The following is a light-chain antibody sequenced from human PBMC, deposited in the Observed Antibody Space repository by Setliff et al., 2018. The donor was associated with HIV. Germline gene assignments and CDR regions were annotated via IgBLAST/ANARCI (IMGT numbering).Light chain of an antibody. CDR2: DVS. V-gene: IGLV2-11*01. CDR1: SSDVGGYDY. J-gene: IGLJ1*01. CDR3: CSYAGTYTFV. Sequence: QSVLTQPRSVSGSRGQTVTFSCTGGSSDVGGYDYVSWYQQHPGKAPKLIIYDVSKRPSGVPARFSGFKSGNTAYLTISGLQPEDEAEYYCCSYAGTYTFVFGTGTKGTVL.